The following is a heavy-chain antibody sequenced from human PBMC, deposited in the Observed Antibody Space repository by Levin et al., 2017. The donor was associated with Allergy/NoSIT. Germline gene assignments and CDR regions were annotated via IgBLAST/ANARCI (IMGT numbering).Heavy chain of an antibody. CDR2: FFTSGTT. CDR3: AREYFDL. J-gene: IGHJ2*01. Sequence: SQTLSLTCSVSAGSMKNSNWSWIRLTAGKGLEWLGHFFTSGTTKYNASLKSRVTMSLDTSKNNFSLSLTSVTAADTGLYFCAREYFDLWGRGTPVAVSS. CDR1: AGSMKNSN. V-gene: IGHV4-4*07.